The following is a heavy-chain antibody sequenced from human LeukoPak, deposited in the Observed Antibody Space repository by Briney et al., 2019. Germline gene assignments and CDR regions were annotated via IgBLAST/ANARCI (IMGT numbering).Heavy chain of an antibody. CDR1: GGCFSDYY. CDR3: ASRHGYYNWFDP. V-gene: IGHV4-34*01. CDR2: INHRGST. Sequence: KPSETLSPTRAGFGGCFSDYYWALVRPPPGEGLEWIGEINHRGSTNYNPSLQSRVTISVDTSKNQFSLKLTSVTAADTAVYYCASRHGYYNWFDPWGQGTLVTVSS. J-gene: IGHJ5*02. D-gene: IGHD5-24*01.